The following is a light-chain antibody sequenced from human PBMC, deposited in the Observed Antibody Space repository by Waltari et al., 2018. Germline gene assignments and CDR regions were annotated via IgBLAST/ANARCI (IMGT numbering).Light chain of an antibody. J-gene: IGLJ2*01. CDR1: SSDVGNYKR. Sequence: QSALTQPASVSGSPGQSITISCPGTSSDVGNYKRVSWYQHHPGKAPKLMIYAVSKRPSGVPGRFSGSKSGDMASLTISGLQPEDEAEYFCSSYAGSSKGVFGGGTKVTVL. CDR3: SSYAGSSKGV. V-gene: IGLV2-23*02. CDR2: AVS.